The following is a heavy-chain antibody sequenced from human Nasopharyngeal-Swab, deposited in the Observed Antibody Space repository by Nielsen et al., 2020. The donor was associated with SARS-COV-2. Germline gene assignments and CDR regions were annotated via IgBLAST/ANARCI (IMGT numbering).Heavy chain of an antibody. Sequence: WIRQPPGKGLEWIGEINHSGSTNYNPSLKSRVTISVDTSKNQFSLKLSSVTAADTAVYYCARVTGYYYYYMDVWGKGTTVTVS. D-gene: IGHD3-9*01. J-gene: IGHJ6*03. CDR2: INHSGST. CDR3: ARVTGYYYYYMDV. V-gene: IGHV4-34*01.